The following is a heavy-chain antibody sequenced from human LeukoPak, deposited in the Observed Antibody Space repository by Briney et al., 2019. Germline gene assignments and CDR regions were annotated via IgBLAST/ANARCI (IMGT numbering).Heavy chain of an antibody. Sequence: GASVEVSCKASGYTFTSYAISWVRQAPGQGLGWMGGIIPIFGTANYAQKFQGRVTITADESTSTAYMELSSLRSEDTAVYYCARAVSPFNYYGSGSYYPHNYYYYGMDVWGQGTTVTVSS. V-gene: IGHV1-69*13. J-gene: IGHJ6*02. CDR2: IIPIFGTA. CDR1: GYTFTSYA. D-gene: IGHD3-10*01. CDR3: ARAVSPFNYYGSGSYYPHNYYYYGMDV.